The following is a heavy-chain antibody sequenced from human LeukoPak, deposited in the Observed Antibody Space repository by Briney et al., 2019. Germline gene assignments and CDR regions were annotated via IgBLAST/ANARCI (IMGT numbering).Heavy chain of an antibody. CDR1: VGSISSGDYY. V-gene: IGHV4-30-4*01. D-gene: IGHD6-13*01. CDR3: ARVRYSLNWFDP. Sequence: SETLSLTCTVSVGSISSGDYYWSWIRQPPGKGLEWIGYIYYSVSTYYNPSLKSRVTISVDTSKNQFSLKLSSVTAADTAVYYCARVRYSLNWFDPWGQGTPVTVSS. CDR2: IYYSVST. J-gene: IGHJ5*02.